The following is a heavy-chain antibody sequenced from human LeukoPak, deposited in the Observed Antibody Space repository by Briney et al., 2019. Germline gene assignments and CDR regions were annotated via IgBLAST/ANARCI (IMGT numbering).Heavy chain of an antibody. CDR1: GFTFSSYS. V-gene: IGHV3-21*01. CDR3: VRDEGHKGSYYYYMDV. Sequence: RPGGSLRLSCAASGFTFSSYSMNWVRQAPGKGLEWVSSISGSSNYIYYADSMKGRFTISRDNAKNSLYLQMNSLRAEDTAMYYCVRDEGHKGSYYYYMDVWGQGTLVTVSS. J-gene: IGHJ6*03. CDR2: ISGSSNYI.